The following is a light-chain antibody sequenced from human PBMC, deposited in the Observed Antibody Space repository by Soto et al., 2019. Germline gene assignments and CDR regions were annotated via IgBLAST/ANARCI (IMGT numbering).Light chain of an antibody. CDR1: QSISSW. Sequence: DIKMTHSPSTLSASLGERITIXSLASQSISSWLAWYQQKPGKAPKLLIYKASSLESGVPSRFSGSGSGTEFTLTISSLQPDDFAAYYCQQYNSYSTFGQGTKVDI. J-gene: IGKJ1*01. V-gene: IGKV1-5*03. CDR2: KAS. CDR3: QQYNSYST.